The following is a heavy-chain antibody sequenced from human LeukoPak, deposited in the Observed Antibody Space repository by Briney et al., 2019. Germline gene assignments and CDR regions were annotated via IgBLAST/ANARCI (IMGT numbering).Heavy chain of an antibody. V-gene: IGHV5-51*01. CDR1: EYSFATYW. D-gene: IGHD1-26*01. CDR2: IYPSDSDT. J-gene: IGHJ4*02. CDR3: ARPLQGIVGATGFDY. Sequence: GESLKISCQGSEYSFATYWIAWLRQMPGNGLEWMGIIYPSDSDTRYSPSFQGQVTISADKSITTAYLQWSSLKASDTANCARPLQGIVGATGFDYWGQGTLVTVSS.